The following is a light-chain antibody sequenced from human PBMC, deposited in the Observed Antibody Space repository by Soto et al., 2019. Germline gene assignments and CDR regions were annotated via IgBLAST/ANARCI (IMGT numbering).Light chain of an antibody. J-gene: IGKJ5*01. V-gene: IGKV3-11*01. CDR1: QSVSSY. CDR2: DAS. CDR3: QQRSNWPPIT. Sequence: EIVLIQSPDTLSLSPGERATLSCRASQSVSSYLAWYQQKPGQAPRLLIYDASNRATGIPARFSGSGSGTDFTLTISSLEPEDFAVYYCQQRSNWPPITCGQGTQLEIK.